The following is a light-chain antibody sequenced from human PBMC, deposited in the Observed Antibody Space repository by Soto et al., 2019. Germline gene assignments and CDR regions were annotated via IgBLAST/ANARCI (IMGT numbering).Light chain of an antibody. CDR1: QGISSW. Sequence: DIQMTQSPSSVSASVGARVTITCRARQGISSWLAWYQQKPGQAHKLLIYAASSLQSGVPSRFSGSGSGTDFTLTINSLQPEDFATYYFQQANSLPITCGQGTRLDIK. CDR3: QQANSLPIT. CDR2: AAS. J-gene: IGKJ5*01. V-gene: IGKV1-12*01.